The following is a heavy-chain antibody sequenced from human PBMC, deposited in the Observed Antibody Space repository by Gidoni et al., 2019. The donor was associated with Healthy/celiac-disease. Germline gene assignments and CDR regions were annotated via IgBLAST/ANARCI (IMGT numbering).Heavy chain of an antibody. CDR2: ISSSSSYI. CDR3: ARDGVFHQYSSSGFDY. CDR1: GVTFSRAI. Sequence: EVQLVEAGGGMVKPGGTLRRAGAAAGVTFSRAIRNWVRQAPGEGLEWVSSISSSSSYIYYADSVKRRFTISRDNAKNSLYLQMNSLRAEDTAVYYCARDGVFHQYSSSGFDYWGQGTLVTVSS. V-gene: IGHV3-21*01. J-gene: IGHJ4*02. D-gene: IGHD6-6*01.